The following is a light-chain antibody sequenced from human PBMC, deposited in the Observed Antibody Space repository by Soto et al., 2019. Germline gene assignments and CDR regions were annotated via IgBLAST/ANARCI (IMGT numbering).Light chain of an antibody. CDR3: QQYGSSPVTWT. CDR1: QSVSSSY. CDR2: GAS. V-gene: IGKV3-20*01. Sequence: EIVLTQSPGTLSLSPGERATLSCRASQSVSSSYLAWYQQKPGQAPRLLIYGASSRATGIPDRFSGSGSGTDFTLTISRLASEDFAVYYCQQYGSSPVTWTFGQGTKVEIK. J-gene: IGKJ1*01.